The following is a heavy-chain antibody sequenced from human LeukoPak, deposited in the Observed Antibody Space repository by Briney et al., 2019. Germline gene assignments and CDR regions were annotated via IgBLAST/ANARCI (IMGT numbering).Heavy chain of an antibody. CDR3: AAQDIVVVPAVHWGYFDY. D-gene: IGHD2-2*01. CDR1: GGSISSYY. Sequence: SETLSLTCTVSGGSISSYYWSWIRQPPGKGLEWIGYIYYSGSTNYNPSLKSRVTISVDTSKNQFSLKLSSVTAADTAVYSCAAQDIVVVPAVHWGYFDYWGQGTLVTVSS. CDR2: IYYSGST. J-gene: IGHJ4*02. V-gene: IGHV4-59*08.